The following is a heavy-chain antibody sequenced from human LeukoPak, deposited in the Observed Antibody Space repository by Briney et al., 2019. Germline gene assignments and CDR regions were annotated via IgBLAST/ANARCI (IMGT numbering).Heavy chain of an antibody. CDR3: ARLGWGSGGYAGMDV. J-gene: IGHJ6*04. Sequence: PSDTVSLTCAVSGYYLSSGYYLGWLPQPPGGGLEWIGSIYHSGSTHYSPSLKSRVTISVDTSKNQFSLKLSSVTAADTAVYYCARLGWGSGGYAGMDVWGKGTTVTVSS. CDR1: GYYLSSGYY. CDR2: IYHSGST. D-gene: IGHD6-19*01. V-gene: IGHV4-38-2*01.